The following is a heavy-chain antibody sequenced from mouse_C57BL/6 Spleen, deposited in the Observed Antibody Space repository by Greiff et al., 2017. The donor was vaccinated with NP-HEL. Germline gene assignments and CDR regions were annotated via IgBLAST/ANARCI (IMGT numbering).Heavy chain of an antibody. CDR2: ISNGGGST. J-gene: IGHJ2*01. CDR1: GFTFSDYY. D-gene: IGHD1-1*01. CDR3: ARHANPYGSSLDY. V-gene: IGHV5-12*01. Sequence: EVQLVESGGGLVQPGGSLKLSCAASGFTFSDYYMYWVRQTPEKRLEWVAYISNGGGSTYYPDTVKGRFTISRDNAKNTLYLQMSRLKSEDTAMYYCARHANPYGSSLDYWGQGTTLTVSS.